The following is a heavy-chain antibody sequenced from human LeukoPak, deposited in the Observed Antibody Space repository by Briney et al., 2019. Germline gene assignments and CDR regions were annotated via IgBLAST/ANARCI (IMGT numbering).Heavy chain of an antibody. J-gene: IGHJ4*02. Sequence: GGSLRLSCAASGFTVSSNFLSWVRKPPGKGLDWVSDIYSGGSTYYADSVKGRLTISRDNSKNTLYLQMNSLRAEDTAVYYCTRGGGGSFPHYWGQGTLVTVSS. CDR2: IYSGGST. V-gene: IGHV3-53*01. CDR3: TRGGGGSFPHY. CDR1: GFTVSSNF. D-gene: IGHD2-21*01.